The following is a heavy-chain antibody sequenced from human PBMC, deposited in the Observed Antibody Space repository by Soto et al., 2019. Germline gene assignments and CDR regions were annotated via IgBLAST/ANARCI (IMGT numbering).Heavy chain of an antibody. J-gene: IGHJ4*02. Sequence: QITLKESGPTLVKPTQTLTLTCTFSGFSLSTSGVGVGWIRQPPGKALEWLALIYWDDDKRYTPSLKSRLTITEDTSKNQVVLTMTNMDPVDTATYYCAHRQRTVYFDYWGQGTLVTVSS. D-gene: IGHD4-17*01. V-gene: IGHV2-5*02. CDR1: GFSLSTSGVG. CDR2: IYWDDDK. CDR3: AHRQRTVYFDY.